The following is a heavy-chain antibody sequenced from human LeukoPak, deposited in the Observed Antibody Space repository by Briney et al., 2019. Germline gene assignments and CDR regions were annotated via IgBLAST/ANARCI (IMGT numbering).Heavy chain of an antibody. CDR3: ARAAAAGTRY. CDR2: IYYSGST. J-gene: IGHJ4*02. D-gene: IGHD6-13*01. Sequence: SETLFLTCTVSGGSISSGGYYWSWIRQHPGKGLEWIGYIYYSGSTYYNPSLKSRVTISVDTSKNQFSLKLSSVTAADTAVYYCARAAAAGTRYWGQGTLVTVSS. V-gene: IGHV4-31*03. CDR1: GGSISSGGYY.